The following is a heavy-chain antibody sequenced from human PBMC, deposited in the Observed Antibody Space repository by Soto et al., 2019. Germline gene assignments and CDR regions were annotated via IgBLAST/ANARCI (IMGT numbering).Heavy chain of an antibody. CDR3: ARGTSYYDFWSGHYGMDV. V-gene: IGHV3-11*06. Sequence: GGSLRLSCAASGFTFSDYYMSWIRQAPGKGLEWVSYISSSSSYTNYADSVKGRFTISRDNAKNSLYLQMNSLRAEDTAVYYCARGTSYYDFWSGHYGMDVWGQGTTVTVSS. J-gene: IGHJ6*02. CDR2: ISSSSSYT. D-gene: IGHD3-3*01. CDR1: GFTFSDYY.